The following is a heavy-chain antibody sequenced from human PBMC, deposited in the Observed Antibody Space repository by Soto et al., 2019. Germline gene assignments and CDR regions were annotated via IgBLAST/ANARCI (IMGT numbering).Heavy chain of an antibody. CDR3: ATRHLPYCSGGTCNPFDF. CDR2: ISVSGDST. J-gene: IGHJ4*02. Sequence: GGSLRLSCAASGFNFSTYAMNWVRQAPGKGLEWVSTISVSGDSTYYADSVKGRFAISRDNSKNTLYLQMNSLRAEDTAMYYCATRHLPYCSGGTCNPFDFWGQGALVTVSS. V-gene: IGHV3-23*01. D-gene: IGHD2-15*01. CDR1: GFNFSTYA.